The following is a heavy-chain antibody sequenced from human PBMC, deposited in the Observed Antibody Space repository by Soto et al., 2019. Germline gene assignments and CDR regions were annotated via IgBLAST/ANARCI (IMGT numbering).Heavy chain of an antibody. CDR1: GVSISNTGNS. CDR2: LDYSGTA. CDR3: ASYVSY. Sequence: ASETLSLTCKVSGVSISNTGNSWGWLRQPPGMGREWIVTLDYSGTADYNPSLKSRINISADPSKNQVSLTLTSVNAADTAGNSYASYVSYWGQGALVTVSS. J-gene: IGHJ4*02. D-gene: IGHD3-16*01. V-gene: IGHV4-39*01.